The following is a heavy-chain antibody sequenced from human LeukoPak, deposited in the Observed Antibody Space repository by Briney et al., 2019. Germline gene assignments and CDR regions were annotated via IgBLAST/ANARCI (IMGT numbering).Heavy chain of an antibody. D-gene: IGHD3-22*01. J-gene: IGHJ4*02. CDR3: ARDRSRGYYDSSGPN. V-gene: IGHV1-18*01. CDR1: GYTFTSYG. CDR2: ISAYNGNT. Sequence: GASVKVSCEASGYTFTSYGISWVRQAPGQGLEWMGWISAYNGNTNYAQKLQGRVTMTTDTSTSTAYMELRSLRSDDTAVYYCARDRSRGYYDSSGPNWGQGTLVTVSS.